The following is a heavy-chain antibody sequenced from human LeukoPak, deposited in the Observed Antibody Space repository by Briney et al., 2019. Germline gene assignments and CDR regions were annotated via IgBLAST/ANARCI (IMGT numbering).Heavy chain of an antibody. Sequence: GGSLSLSCAASGFPFRSYAMSWVRQAPGKGLEWVSDFCWCGGSTDCADSVTGRFTISRDNSKNTLYLQMNSLRAEDTAVYYCARSWIQLWLLGYWGQGTLVTVSS. J-gene: IGHJ4*02. CDR3: ARSWIQLWLLGY. D-gene: IGHD5-18*01. CDR1: GFPFRSYA. V-gene: IGHV3-23*01. CDR2: FCWCGGST.